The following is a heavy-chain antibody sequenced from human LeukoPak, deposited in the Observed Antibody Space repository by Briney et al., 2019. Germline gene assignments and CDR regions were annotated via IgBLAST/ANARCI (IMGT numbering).Heavy chain of an antibody. Sequence: PGGSLRLSCAASGFTFSSYSMNWVRQAPGKGLEWVSSISSSSSYIYYADSVKGRFTISRDNSKNTLYLQMNSLRAEDTAVYYCAKSSYYDILTGLYYFDYWGQGTLVTVSS. CDR3: AKSSYYDILTGLYYFDY. CDR2: ISSSSSYI. CDR1: GFTFSSYS. D-gene: IGHD3-9*01. J-gene: IGHJ4*02. V-gene: IGHV3-21*01.